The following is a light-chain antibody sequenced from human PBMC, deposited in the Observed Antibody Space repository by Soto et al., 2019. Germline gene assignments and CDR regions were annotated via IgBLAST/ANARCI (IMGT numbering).Light chain of an antibody. CDR2: GAS. V-gene: IGKV3-20*01. Sequence: EIVLTQSPGSLSLSPGERATLSCRASQSVDSSFFAWYQQKPGQAPRLLIYGASNRATGIPDRFSGCGSGTDFTLTITGLEPEDFAVYYCQQYVSSVTFGQGTKVEIK. CDR3: QQYVSSVT. J-gene: IGKJ1*01. CDR1: QSVDSSF.